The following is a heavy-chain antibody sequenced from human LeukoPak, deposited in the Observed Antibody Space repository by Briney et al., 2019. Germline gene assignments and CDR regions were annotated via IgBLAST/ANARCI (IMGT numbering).Heavy chain of an antibody. CDR1: GFTFDDYG. V-gene: IGHV3-20*04. CDR3: ARDRGVDTAMVNWLDP. CDR2: INWNGGST. Sequence: PGGSLRLSCAASGFTFDDYGMSWVRQAPGKGLEWVSGINWNGGSTGYADSVKGRFTISRDNAKNSLYLQMNSLRAEDTALYYCARDRGVDTAMVNWLDPWGQGTLVTVSS. D-gene: IGHD5-18*01. J-gene: IGHJ5*02.